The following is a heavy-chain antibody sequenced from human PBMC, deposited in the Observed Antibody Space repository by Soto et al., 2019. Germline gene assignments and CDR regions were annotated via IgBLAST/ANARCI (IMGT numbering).Heavy chain of an antibody. J-gene: IGHJ3*02. CDR2: ISYDGSNK. CDR3: ARSSGWIRSYDAFDI. Sequence: PGGSLRLSCAASGFTFSSFAMHWVRQAPGKGLEWVAVISYDGSNKYYADSVKGRFTISRDNSKNTLYLQMNSLRAEDTAVYYCARSSGWIRSYDAFDIWGQGTMVTVSS. V-gene: IGHV3-30-3*01. CDR1: GFTFSSFA. D-gene: IGHD5-12*01.